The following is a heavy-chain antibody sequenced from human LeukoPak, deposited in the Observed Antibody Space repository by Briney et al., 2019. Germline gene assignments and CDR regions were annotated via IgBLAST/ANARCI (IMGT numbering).Heavy chain of an antibody. J-gene: IGHJ5*02. D-gene: IGHD1-26*01. CDR3: ARDLIVGATNAFDP. CDR1: GFTFSSYS. CDR2: ISSSSSYI. V-gene: IGHV3-21*01. Sequence: PGGSLRLSCAASGFTFSSYSMNWVRQAPGKGLEWVSSISSSSSYIYYGDSVKGRFTISRDNAKNSLYLQMNSLRAEDTAVYYCARDLIVGATNAFDPWGQGTLVTVSS.